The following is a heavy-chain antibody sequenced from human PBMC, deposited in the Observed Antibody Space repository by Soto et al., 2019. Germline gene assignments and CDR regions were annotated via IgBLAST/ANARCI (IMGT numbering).Heavy chain of an antibody. V-gene: IGHV3-7*01. CDR3: AREDILIPGVVDF. Sequence: EVQLVESGGGLVQPGGSLRLSCVASGFTFNDYWMSWVRQAPGKGLEWVANIKQDGSEKFYINSVKGRFTISRDNAKSSLYLQMNSLRAEDTALYFCAREDILIPGVVDFWGQGTLVTVSS. D-gene: IGHD3-9*01. CDR1: GFTFNDYW. CDR2: IKQDGSEK. J-gene: IGHJ4*02.